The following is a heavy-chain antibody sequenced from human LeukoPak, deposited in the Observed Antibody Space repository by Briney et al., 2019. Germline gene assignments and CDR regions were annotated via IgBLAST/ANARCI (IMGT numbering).Heavy chain of an antibody. CDR1: GASISYYY. CDR3: ARDRTPLIVGPQTGNNFYFYYAMDV. J-gene: IGHJ6*02. CDR2: IFGSGTT. Sequence: SETLSLTCTVSGASISYYYWSWIRQPAGKGLEWIGRIFGSGTTNYNPSLKSRVTMSVDTSKNQFSLKLTSVTATDTAVYYCARDRTPLIVGPQTGNNFYFYYAMDVWGQGTTVTVS. V-gene: IGHV4-4*07. D-gene: IGHD1-26*01.